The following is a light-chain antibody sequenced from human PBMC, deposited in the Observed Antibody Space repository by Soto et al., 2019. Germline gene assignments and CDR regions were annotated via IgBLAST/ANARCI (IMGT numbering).Light chain of an antibody. CDR3: AAWDESLNGFYV. CDR2: SNS. CDR1: SSNIGSNT. J-gene: IGLJ1*01. V-gene: IGLV1-44*01. Sequence: QSVLIQPPSASGTPGQRVTISCSGSSSNIGSNTANWYQQLPGTAPKLLIHSNSQRPSGVPDRFSGSKSGTSASLAISGLQSEDEADYYCAAWDESLNGFYVFGTGTKVTVL.